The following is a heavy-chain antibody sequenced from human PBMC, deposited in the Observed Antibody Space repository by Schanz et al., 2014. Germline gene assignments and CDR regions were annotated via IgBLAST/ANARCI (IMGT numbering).Heavy chain of an antibody. CDR2: INAHTGNT. CDR3: ARVHIATYHYNSPGAFDI. J-gene: IGHJ3*02. Sequence: QVHLEQSGPEVKKPGASAKLSCRASGYPFTNYYIHWVRQAPGQGPELMGWINAHTGNTQYAQKFQGIVNMTRDTVTTTVHLELTRLRTDDAAIYYGARVHIATYHYNSPGAFDIWGQGTRVTVSS. D-gene: IGHD3-10*01. V-gene: IGHV1-2*02. CDR1: GYPFTNYY.